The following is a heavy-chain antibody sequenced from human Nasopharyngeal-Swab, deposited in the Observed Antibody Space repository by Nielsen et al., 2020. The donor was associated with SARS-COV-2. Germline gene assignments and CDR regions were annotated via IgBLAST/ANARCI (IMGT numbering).Heavy chain of an antibody. D-gene: IGHD6-19*01. CDR3: ARDGGIAVAGTDY. CDR2: ISSSGSTI. J-gene: IGHJ4*02. Sequence: SLKISCAASGFTFSDYYMSWIRQAPGKGLERVSYISSSGSTIYYADSVKGRFTISRDNAKNSLYLQMNSLRAEDTAVYYCARDGGIAVAGTDYWGQGTLVTVSS. CDR1: GFTFSDYY. V-gene: IGHV3-11*04.